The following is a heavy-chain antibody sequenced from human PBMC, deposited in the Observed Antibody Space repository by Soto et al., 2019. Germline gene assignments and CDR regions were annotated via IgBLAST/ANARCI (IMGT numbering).Heavy chain of an antibody. CDR3: ARGGYYDLWSGYYEDY. V-gene: IGHV1-69*01. Sequence: QVQLVQSGAEVKKPGSSVKVSCKASGGTFSSYAISWVRQAPGQGLEWMGGIIPIFGTANYAQKFQGRFTITADESTSTAYMELSSLRSEDTAVYYCARGGYYDLWSGYYEDYWGQGTLVTVSA. CDR1: GGTFSSYA. D-gene: IGHD3-3*01. CDR2: IIPIFGTA. J-gene: IGHJ4*02.